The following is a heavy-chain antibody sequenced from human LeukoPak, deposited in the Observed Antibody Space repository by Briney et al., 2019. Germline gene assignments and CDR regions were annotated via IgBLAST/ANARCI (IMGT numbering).Heavy chain of an antibody. J-gene: IGHJ4*02. CDR1: GYSFTNYW. D-gene: IGHD4-17*01. V-gene: IGHV5-10-1*01. CDR3: VTGASKVTTDFANY. CDR2: IDPSDSYT. Sequence: GESLKISCKGSGYSFTNYWISWVRQMPGKGLEWMGRIDPSDSYTKYSPSFEGHVTISVDKSISTAFLQWSSLKASDSAMYYCVTGASKVTTDFANYWGQGSQVAVSS.